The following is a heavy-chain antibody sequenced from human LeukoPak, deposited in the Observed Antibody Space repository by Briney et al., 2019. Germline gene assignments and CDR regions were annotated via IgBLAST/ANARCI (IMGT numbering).Heavy chain of an antibody. CDR2: ISSTSSTI. D-gene: IGHD3-10*01. J-gene: IGHJ4*02. Sequence: GGSLRLSCAASGFTFSSHSMNWVRQAPGKGLDWISYISSTSSTIYYADSVKGRFTISRDNAKNSPYLQMNSLIAEDTAVYYCARGGSYSYCWGQGTLVTVSS. CDR1: GFTFSSHS. CDR3: ARGGSYSYC. V-gene: IGHV3-48*04.